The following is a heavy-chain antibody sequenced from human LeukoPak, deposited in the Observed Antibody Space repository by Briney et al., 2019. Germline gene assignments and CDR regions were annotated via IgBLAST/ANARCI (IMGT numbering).Heavy chain of an antibody. CDR3: ARGRPYFDY. V-gene: IGHV3-53*01. J-gene: IGHJ4*02. Sequence: GGSLRLSCAASGFTVSSNYMSWVRQAPGKGLEWVAVIYSGGNTYYADSVKGPFTISRDSSKITLYLQMNSLRAEDTAVYYCARGRPYFDYWGQGTLVTVSS. CDR2: IYSGGNT. CDR1: GFTVSSNY. D-gene: IGHD2-21*01.